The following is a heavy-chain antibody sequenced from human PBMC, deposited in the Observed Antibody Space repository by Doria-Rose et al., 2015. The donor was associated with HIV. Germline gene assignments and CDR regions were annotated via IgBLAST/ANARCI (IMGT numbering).Heavy chain of an antibody. CDR2: IYSSGSN. D-gene: IGHD3-10*01. J-gene: IGHJ6*03. CDR1: GGSISSYY. Sequence: QVQLQESGPGLVKPAETLSLTCTVSGGSISSYYWNWIRQPPGKGLEWIGYIYSSGSNHYNSSLKSRVTISIDTPKTQFPLKLSSVTAADTAVYYCVRFRPSRGIYYSLDVWGKGTTVTVSS. V-gene: IGHV4-4*09. CDR3: VRFRPSRGIYYSLDV.